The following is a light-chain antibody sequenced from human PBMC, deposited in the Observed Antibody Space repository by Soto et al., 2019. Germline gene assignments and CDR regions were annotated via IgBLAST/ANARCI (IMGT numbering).Light chain of an antibody. CDR1: QSVSSY. V-gene: IGKV3-11*01. CDR3: QQRSNWPRAR. Sequence: EIVLTQSPATLSLSPGERATLSCRASQSVSSYLAWYQQKPGQAPRLLIYDASNRATGIPARFSGSGSGTDFTLTISSLEPEDFAVYYCQQRSNWPRARFGGGTKVDI. J-gene: IGKJ4*01. CDR2: DAS.